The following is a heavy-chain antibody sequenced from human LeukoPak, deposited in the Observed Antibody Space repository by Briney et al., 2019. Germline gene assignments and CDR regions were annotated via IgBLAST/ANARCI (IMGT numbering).Heavy chain of an antibody. V-gene: IGHV1-24*01. Sequence: ASVKVSCKVSGYTLTELSMHWVRQAPGKGLEWMGGFDPEDGETIYAQKFQGRVTMTEDTSTDTAYMELSSLRSEDTAVYYCATDPSAYYGSGRGDYWGQGTLVTVSS. D-gene: IGHD3-10*01. CDR1: GYTLTELS. CDR3: ATDPSAYYGSGRGDY. CDR2: FDPEDGET. J-gene: IGHJ4*02.